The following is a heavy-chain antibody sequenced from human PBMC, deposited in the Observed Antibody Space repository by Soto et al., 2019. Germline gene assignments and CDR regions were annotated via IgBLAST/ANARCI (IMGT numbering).Heavy chain of an antibody. CDR2: INPNSGGT. Sequence: QVQLVQSGAEVKKPGASVKVSCKASGYTFTGYYMHWVRQAPGQGLEWMGWINPNSGGTNYAQKFQGGVTMTRDTSISTAYMELSRLRSDDTAVYYCARESLPRDFWSGIKREPLTYYFDYWGQGTLVTVSS. CDR1: GYTFTGYY. CDR3: ARESLPRDFWSGIKREPLTYYFDY. J-gene: IGHJ4*02. V-gene: IGHV1-2*02. D-gene: IGHD3-3*01.